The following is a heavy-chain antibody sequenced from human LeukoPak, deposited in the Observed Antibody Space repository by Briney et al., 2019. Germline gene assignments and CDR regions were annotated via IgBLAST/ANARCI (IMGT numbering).Heavy chain of an antibody. V-gene: IGHV4-30-4*01. D-gene: IGHD3-22*01. CDR2: IYYSGST. CDR1: GGSISSGDYY. CDR3: AREEAELYYYDSSGYYGAFDY. J-gene: IGHJ4*02. Sequence: SETLSLTCTVSGGSISSGDYYWSWIRQPPGKGLEWIGYIYYSGSTYYNPSLKSRVTISVDTSKNQFSLKLSSVTAADTAVYYCAREEAELYYYDSSGYYGAFDYWGQGTLVTVSS.